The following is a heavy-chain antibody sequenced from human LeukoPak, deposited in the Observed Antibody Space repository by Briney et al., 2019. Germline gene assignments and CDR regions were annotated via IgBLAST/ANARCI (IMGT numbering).Heavy chain of an antibody. V-gene: IGHV4-39*07. CDR3: AKSSYSIFDY. D-gene: IGHD5-18*01. J-gene: IGHJ4*02. CDR1: GASVSGSPYY. CDR2: IYSSGST. Sequence: SETLSLTCTVSGASVSGSPYYWGWIRQPPGKGLEWIGSIYSSGSTYYNPSLKSRVTISVDTSKNQFSLKLSSVTAADTAVYYCAKSSYSIFDYWGQGTLVTVSS.